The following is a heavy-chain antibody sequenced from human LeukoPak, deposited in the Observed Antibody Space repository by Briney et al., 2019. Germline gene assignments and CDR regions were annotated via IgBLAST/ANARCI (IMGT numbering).Heavy chain of an antibody. CDR1: GFTFTSYA. CDR3: ARIRDSSGWPWRAFDI. CDR2: ISAYNGHT. Sequence: LGASVKVSCKASGFTFTSYAITWVRQAPGQGLEWMGWISAYNGHTNYAQNLQGRVTMTTDTSTGTAYMELRSLRSDDTAVYFCARIRDSSGWPWRAFDIWGQGTMATVSS. J-gene: IGHJ3*02. D-gene: IGHD6-19*01. V-gene: IGHV1-18*04.